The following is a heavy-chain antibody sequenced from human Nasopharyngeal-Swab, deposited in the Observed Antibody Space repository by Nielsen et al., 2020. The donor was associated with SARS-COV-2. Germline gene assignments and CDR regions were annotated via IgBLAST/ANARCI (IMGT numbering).Heavy chain of an antibody. CDR3: ARRGNSYGGNWFDS. CDR1: GSSISSGYY. D-gene: IGHD2/OR15-2a*01. Sequence: SETLSLTCTVSGSSISSGYYWGWIRQPPGKGLEWIASIYHSGNTYYNPSLRSRVTISVDTSKNQFSLRLSSVTAADTAVYFCARRGNSYGGNWFDSWGLGSLVVVSS. J-gene: IGHJ5*01. CDR2: IYHSGNT. V-gene: IGHV4-38-2*02.